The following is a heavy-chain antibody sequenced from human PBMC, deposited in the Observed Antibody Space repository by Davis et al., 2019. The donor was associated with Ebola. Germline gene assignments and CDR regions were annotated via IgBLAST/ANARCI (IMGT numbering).Heavy chain of an antibody. CDR2: ISSSSSTI. D-gene: IGHD3-10*01. CDR1: GFTFSSYS. Sequence: GESLKISCAASGFTFSSYSMNWVRQAPGKGLEWVSYISSSSSTIYYADSVKGRFTISRDNPKNTLYLQMNSLRAEDTAVYYCAKDSYYYGSGSLEDWGQGTLVTVSS. V-gene: IGHV3-48*01. CDR3: AKDSYYYGSGSLED. J-gene: IGHJ4*02.